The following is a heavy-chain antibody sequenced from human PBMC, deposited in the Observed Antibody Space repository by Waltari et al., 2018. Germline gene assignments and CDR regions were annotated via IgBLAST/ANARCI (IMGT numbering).Heavy chain of an antibody. V-gene: IGHV1-69*05. Sequence: QVQLVQSGAEVKTPGSSVKVSCKASGGTFSSYAISWVRQAPGQGLEWMGGTIPIFGTANYAQKFQGRVTITTDESTSTAYMELSSLRSEDTAVYYCARGGRYCTGGVCYDGFDYWGQGTLVTVSS. CDR3: ARGGRYCTGGVCYDGFDY. CDR1: GGTFSSYA. CDR2: TIPIFGTA. J-gene: IGHJ4*02. D-gene: IGHD2-8*02.